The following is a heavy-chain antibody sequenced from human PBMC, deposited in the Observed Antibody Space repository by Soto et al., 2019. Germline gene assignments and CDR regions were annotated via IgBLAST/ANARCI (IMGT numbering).Heavy chain of an antibody. J-gene: IGHJ6*02. V-gene: IGHV4-34*01. D-gene: IGHD6-13*01. CDR3: ARGGSETKAGYSSSWRSYYYYGMDV. CDR2: INHSGST. CDR1: GGSFSGYY. Sequence: SETLSLTCAVYGGSFSGYYWSWIRQPPGKGLEWIGEINHSGSTNHNPSLKSRVTISVDTSKNQFSLKLSSVTAADTAVYYCARGGSETKAGYSSSWRSYYYYGMDVWGQGTRVTVSS.